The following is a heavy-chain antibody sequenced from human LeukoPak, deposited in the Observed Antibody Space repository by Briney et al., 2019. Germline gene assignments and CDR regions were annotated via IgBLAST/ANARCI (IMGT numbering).Heavy chain of an antibody. CDR2: VYYSGST. Sequence: PSETLSLICTVSSGSIRNYHWSWIRQPPGKGLEWVGYVYYSGSTNYNPSLESRVTISVDMSENQFSLKLSSVTAADTAVYYCARQYDYDSSGYYFGYWGQGTLVTVSS. V-gene: IGHV4-59*08. D-gene: IGHD3-22*01. CDR1: SGSIRNYH. J-gene: IGHJ4*02. CDR3: ARQYDYDSSGYYFGY.